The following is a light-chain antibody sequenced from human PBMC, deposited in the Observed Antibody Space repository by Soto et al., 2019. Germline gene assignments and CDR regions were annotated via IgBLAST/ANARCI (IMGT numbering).Light chain of an antibody. J-gene: IGKJ1*01. CDR3: QQYGSSPWT. V-gene: IGKV3-20*01. Sequence: EIVLTQSPGTLSLSPGERATLSCRASQSVSSNYLAWYQQKPGQAPRPLIYGASSRATGVPDRFSGSGAGTDFTLTISRLESEDLAVYYCQQYGSSPWTFGQGPKVDIK. CDR2: GAS. CDR1: QSVSSNY.